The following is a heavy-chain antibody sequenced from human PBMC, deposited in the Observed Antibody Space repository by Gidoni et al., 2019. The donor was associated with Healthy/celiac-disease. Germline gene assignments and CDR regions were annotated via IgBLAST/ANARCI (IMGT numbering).Heavy chain of an antibody. CDR3: AKGSRSGGHIDY. V-gene: IGHV3-13*05. D-gene: IGHD3-10*01. CDR1: GFSFSSYD. CDR2: IGTAGDP. J-gene: IGHJ4*02. Sequence: EVQLVVSGGGLVPPGGSLRLSRASSGFSFSSYDMHGVRQATGKGLEWVSAIGTAGDPYYPGSVKGRFTISRENAKNSLYLQMNSLRAGDTAVYYCAKGSRSGGHIDYWGQGTLVTVSS.